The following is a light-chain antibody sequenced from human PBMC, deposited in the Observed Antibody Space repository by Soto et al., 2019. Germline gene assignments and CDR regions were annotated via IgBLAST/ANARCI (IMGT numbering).Light chain of an antibody. CDR2: GAS. J-gene: IGKJ2*01. CDR1: QSVSSSS. V-gene: IGKV3-20*01. Sequence: EIVLTQSPGTLSLSPGERATLSCRASQSVSSSSLAWYQQQPGQAPGLLIYGASDRATGIPDRFSGSGAGTDFTLTISILEPEDSALYYRQQYSSSPYTFGQGTKLEIK. CDR3: QQYSSSPYT.